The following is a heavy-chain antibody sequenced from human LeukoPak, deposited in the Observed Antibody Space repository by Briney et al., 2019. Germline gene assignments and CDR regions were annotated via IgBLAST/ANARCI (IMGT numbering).Heavy chain of an antibody. D-gene: IGHD3-22*01. CDR3: ARIEYYYDSSGYMGVDYFDY. J-gene: IGHJ4*02. V-gene: IGHV3-66*01. CDR1: GFTVSSNC. CDR2: IYSGGST. Sequence: GGSLRLSCAASGFTVSSNCMSWVRQAPGKGLEWVSVIYSGGSTYYADSVKGRFTISRDNSKNTLYLQMNSLRAEDTAVYYCARIEYYYDSSGYMGVDYFDYWGQGTLVTVSS.